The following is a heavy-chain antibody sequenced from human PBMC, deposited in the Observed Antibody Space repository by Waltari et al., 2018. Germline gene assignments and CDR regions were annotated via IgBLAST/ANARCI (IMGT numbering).Heavy chain of an antibody. CDR2: IDPTSGGT. Sequence: QVQLVQSGAEVKKPGASVKVSCKASGYTFSGSYIPWVRQAPGQGLEWMALIDPTSGGTAYARKFAGRVSMPRDTSISTAYVELSSLRSDDTAVYYCAAKGVVLPATYDYWGQGTLVTVSS. V-gene: IGHV1-2*06. CDR3: AAKGVVLPATYDY. CDR1: GYTFSGSY. D-gene: IGHD2-15*01. J-gene: IGHJ4*02.